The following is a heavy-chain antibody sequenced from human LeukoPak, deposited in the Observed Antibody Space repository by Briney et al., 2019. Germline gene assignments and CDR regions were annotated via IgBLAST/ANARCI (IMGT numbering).Heavy chain of an antibody. Sequence: GASLRLSCAASGFTFSSYAMSWVRQAPGKGLEWVSAISGSGGSTYYADSVKGRFTISRDSSKNTLYLQMNSLRAEDTAVYYCAKFRLPVYYYDSSGYYFDYWGQGTLVTVSS. CDR2: ISGSGGST. D-gene: IGHD3-22*01. V-gene: IGHV3-23*01. CDR3: AKFRLPVYYYDSSGYYFDY. CDR1: GFTFSSYA. J-gene: IGHJ4*02.